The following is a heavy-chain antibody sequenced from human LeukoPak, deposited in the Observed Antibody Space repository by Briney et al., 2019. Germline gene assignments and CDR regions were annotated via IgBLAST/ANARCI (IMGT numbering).Heavy chain of an antibody. CDR3: ARDSSSWVFDP. Sequence: SVKVSCKASGGTFSSYAISWVRQAPGQGLEWMGRIIPIFGIANYAQKFQGRVTITADKSTSTAYMELSGLRSEDTAVYYCARDSSSWVFDPWGQGTLVTVSS. D-gene: IGHD6-13*01. CDR1: GGTFSSYA. V-gene: IGHV1-69*04. CDR2: IIPIFGIA. J-gene: IGHJ5*02.